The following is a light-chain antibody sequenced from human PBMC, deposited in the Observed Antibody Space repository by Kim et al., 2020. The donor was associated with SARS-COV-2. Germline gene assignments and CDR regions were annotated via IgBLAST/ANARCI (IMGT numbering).Light chain of an antibody. V-gene: IGLV2-8*01. Sequence: QSALTQPPSASGSPGQSITISCTGTSSDVGAYDYVTWYQQQPGGVPRLIHNVSRRPTAVPSRFSGSKAGNTASLTVSGLQPEDEADYYCSSYAGNGNGIFGTGTRVTVL. CDR1: SSDVGAYDY. J-gene: IGLJ1*01. CDR2: NVS. CDR3: SSYAGNGNGI.